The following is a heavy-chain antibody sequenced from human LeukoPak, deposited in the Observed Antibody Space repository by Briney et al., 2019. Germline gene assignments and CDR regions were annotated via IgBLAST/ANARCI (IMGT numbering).Heavy chain of an antibody. V-gene: IGHV3-30*18. Sequence: PGRSLRLSCAASRFTFSDYAMHWVRQAPGKGLEWVAFISYEGSETYYADSVKGRFSISRDNSQNMLYLQMNSLRAEDTAMYYCAKDDWGFYWGQGALVTVSS. CDR1: RFTFSDYA. CDR3: AKDDWGFY. D-gene: IGHD3-9*01. J-gene: IGHJ4*02. CDR2: ISYEGSET.